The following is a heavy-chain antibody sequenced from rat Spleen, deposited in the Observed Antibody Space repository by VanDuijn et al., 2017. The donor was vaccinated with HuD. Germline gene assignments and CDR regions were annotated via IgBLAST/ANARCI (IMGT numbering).Heavy chain of an antibody. CDR1: GFTFNNYW. CDR3: ARLDYDGSYYYVHYFDY. V-gene: IGHV5-31*01. CDR2: ITNTGGST. D-gene: IGHD1-12*02. Sequence: EVQLVESGGGLVQPGRSLKLSCVASGFTFNNYWMTWIRQAPGKGLEWVASITNTGGSTYYPDSVKGRFTISRDNAKSTLYLQMDSLRSEDTATYYCARLDYDGSYYYVHYFDYWGQGVMVTVSS. J-gene: IGHJ2*01.